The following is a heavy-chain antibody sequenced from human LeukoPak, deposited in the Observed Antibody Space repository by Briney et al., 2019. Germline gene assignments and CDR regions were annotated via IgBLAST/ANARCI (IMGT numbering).Heavy chain of an antibody. J-gene: IGHJ4*02. D-gene: IGHD5-24*01. CDR3: AREGIGRDGYNLDYFDY. CDR1: GGTFSSYA. Sequence: SVKVSCKASGGTFSSYAISWVRQAPGQGLEWMGGIIPIFGTANYAQKFQGRVTITADESTSTAYMELSSLRSEDTAVYYCAREGIGRDGYNLDYFDYWGQGTLVTVSS. V-gene: IGHV1-69*13. CDR2: IIPIFGTA.